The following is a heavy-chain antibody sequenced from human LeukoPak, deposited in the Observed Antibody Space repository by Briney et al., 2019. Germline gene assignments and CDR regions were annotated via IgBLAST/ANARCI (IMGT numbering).Heavy chain of an antibody. CDR3: ARDFPSPDRFGTIDY. CDR2: IWYDGSYK. D-gene: IGHD1-1*01. CDR1: GFTFSRYG. J-gene: IGHJ4*02. Sequence: GGSLRLSCAASGFTFSRYGMHWVRQAPGKGLEWVAIIWYDGSYKNYADSVKGRFTISRDNSKNTLYLQMNSLRAEDTAVYYCARDFPSPDRFGTIDYRGQGTLVTVSS. V-gene: IGHV3-33*01.